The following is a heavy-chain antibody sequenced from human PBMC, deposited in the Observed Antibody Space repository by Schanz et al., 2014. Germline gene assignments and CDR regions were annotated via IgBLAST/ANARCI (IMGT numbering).Heavy chain of an antibody. J-gene: IGHJ4*02. Sequence: QVQLVQSGAELRKPGTSVKVSCKASGGTFSSFGINWVRQAPGQGLEWMGRIIPSLGLAKYEQKFQDKVTNTADKSTSTAYMDLSSLRPEDTAVYYCARSNYYDNSDYYNSFDYWGQGTLVTVSS. CDR2: IIPSLGLA. D-gene: IGHD3-22*01. CDR3: ARSNYYDNSDYYNSFDY. CDR1: GGTFSSFG. V-gene: IGHV1-69*09.